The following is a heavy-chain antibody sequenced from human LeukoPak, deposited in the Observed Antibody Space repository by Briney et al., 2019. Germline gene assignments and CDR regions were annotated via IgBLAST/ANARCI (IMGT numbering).Heavy chain of an antibody. CDR1: GFIFRSHG. CDR2: IRSDGRNE. V-gene: IGHV3-30*02. D-gene: IGHD3-9*01. Sequence: PGGSLRLSCVASGFIFRSHGIHWVRQAPGKGLEWVAFIRSDGRNEFYADTVKGRFIISRDNSKNTLYLQMNSLRSEDTAVYFCARDRDLLTGDFPTNIDPWGQGTLVTVSS. CDR3: ARDRDLLTGDFPTNIDP. J-gene: IGHJ5*02.